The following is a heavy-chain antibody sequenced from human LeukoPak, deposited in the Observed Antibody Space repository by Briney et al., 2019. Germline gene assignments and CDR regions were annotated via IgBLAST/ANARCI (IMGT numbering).Heavy chain of an antibody. J-gene: IGHJ4*02. CDR2: IKSKADGGTT. D-gene: IGHD2-15*01. CDR1: EFTFSIAW. V-gene: IGHV3-15*01. CDR3: TTVGCSGGGCFFFDY. Sequence: GGSLRLSCAVSEFTFSIAWMSWVRQAPGKGLEWVGRIKSKADGGTTDYAAPVKARFTISRDDSKNTLYLQMNSLKAEDTAVYYCTTVGCSGGGCFFFDYWGRGTLVTVSS.